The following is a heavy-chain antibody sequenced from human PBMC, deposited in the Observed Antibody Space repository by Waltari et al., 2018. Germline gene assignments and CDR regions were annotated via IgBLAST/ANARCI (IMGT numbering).Heavy chain of an antibody. D-gene: IGHD4-4*01. CDR1: GGSISSGSSY. V-gene: IGHV4-61*02. Sequence: QVQLQESGPGLVKPSQTLSLTCTVSGGSISSGSSYWRWIRHPAGKGLEWMGRIYTSGSTNYNPSLKSRVTISVDTSKNQFSLKLSSVTAADTAVYYCARTTTVTRYYYYMDVWGKGTTVTVSS. CDR2: IYTSGST. CDR3: ARTTTVTRYYYYMDV. J-gene: IGHJ6*03.